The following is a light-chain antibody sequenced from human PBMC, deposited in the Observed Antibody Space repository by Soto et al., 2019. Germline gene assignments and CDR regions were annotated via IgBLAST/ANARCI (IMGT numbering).Light chain of an antibody. CDR1: QSLSSNY. J-gene: IGKJ1*01. V-gene: IGKV3-20*01. Sequence: DIVLTQSPCTLSLSPGERATISCRASQSLSSNYLYWHQQKTGKAPRLLIYGASSRPSGIPERFSGSGSGTDFTLTITSLEPEDFAVYYCQQYYTSPRTFGQGTKVEIK. CDR2: GAS. CDR3: QQYYTSPRT.